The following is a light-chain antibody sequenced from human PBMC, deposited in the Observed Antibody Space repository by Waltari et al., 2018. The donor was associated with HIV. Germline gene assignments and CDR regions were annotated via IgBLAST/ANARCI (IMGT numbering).Light chain of an antibody. CDR1: QTVLYSSDNRDY. CDR3: QQYYTTPQS. CDR2: WAS. J-gene: IGKJ2*03. V-gene: IGKV4-1*01. Sequence: DIVLTQSPDSMAASLGERATVNCTSSQTVLYSSDNRDYLAWYQVRPGQPPQLLIYWASTRQSGVPDRFSGSGSGTHFTLTISGLQAEDVAIYYCQQYYTTPQSFGQGTRLEI.